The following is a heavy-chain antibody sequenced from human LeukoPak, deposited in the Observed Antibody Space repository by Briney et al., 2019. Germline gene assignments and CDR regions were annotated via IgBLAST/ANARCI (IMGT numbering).Heavy chain of an antibody. CDR1: GGSISSSSYY. V-gene: IGHV4-39*02. J-gene: IGHJ4*02. D-gene: IGHD3-16*01. CDR3: ARDLNDGVFDY. CDR2: IYYSGST. Sequence: SETLSLTCTVSGGSISSSSYYWGWIRQPPGKGLEWIGSIYYSGSTYYNPSLKSRVTISVDTSKNQFSLKLSSVTAADTAVYYCARDLNDGVFDYWGQGTLVTVSS.